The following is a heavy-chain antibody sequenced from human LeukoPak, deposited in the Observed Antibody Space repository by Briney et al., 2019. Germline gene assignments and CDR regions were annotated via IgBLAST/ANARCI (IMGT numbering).Heavy chain of an antibody. V-gene: IGHV4-59*08. CDR2: IYYSGST. CDR1: GGSISSYY. D-gene: IGHD2-2*02. J-gene: IGHJ3*02. CDR3: ARQRCSSTSCYIPNQDAFDI. Sequence: SETLSLTCTVSGGSISSYYWSWIRQPPGKGLEWIGSIYYSGSTYYNPSLKSRVTISVDTSKNQFSLKLSSVTAADTAVYYCARQRCSSTSCYIPNQDAFDIWGQGTMVTVSS.